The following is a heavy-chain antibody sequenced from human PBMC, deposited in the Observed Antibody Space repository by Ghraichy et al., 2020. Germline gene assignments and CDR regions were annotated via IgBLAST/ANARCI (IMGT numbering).Heavy chain of an antibody. D-gene: IGHD2-21*02. Sequence: SETLSLTCAVSGGSISSGGYSWSWIRQPPGKGLEWIGYIYHSGSTCYNPSLKSRVTISVDRSKNQFSLKLSSVTAADTAVYYCARVNGDCVGFDYWGQGTLVTVSS. V-gene: IGHV4-30-2*01. J-gene: IGHJ4*02. CDR1: GGSISSGGYS. CDR2: IYHSGST. CDR3: ARVNGDCVGFDY.